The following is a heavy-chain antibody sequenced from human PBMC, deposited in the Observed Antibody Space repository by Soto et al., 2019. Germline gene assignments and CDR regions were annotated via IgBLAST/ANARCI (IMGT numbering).Heavy chain of an antibody. CDR3: ARDGNYYDILTGYYRPRDNWFDP. CDR1: GFTFSSYS. J-gene: IGHJ5*02. Sequence: GGSLRLSCAASGFTFSSYSVNWVRQAPGKGLEWVSSISSSSSYIYYADSVKGRFTISRDNAKNSLYLQMNSLRAEDTAVYYCARDGNYYDILTGYYRPRDNWFDPWGQGTLVTVSS. CDR2: ISSSSSYI. D-gene: IGHD3-9*01. V-gene: IGHV3-21*01.